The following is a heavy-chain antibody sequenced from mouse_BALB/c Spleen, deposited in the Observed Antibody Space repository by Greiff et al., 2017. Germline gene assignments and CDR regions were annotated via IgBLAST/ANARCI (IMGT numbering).Heavy chain of an antibody. CDR3: TRAGGSTATKRDWFAY. D-gene: IGHD1-2*01. CDR2: IDPETGGT. Sequence: VQLQQSGAELVRPGASVTLSCKASGYTFTDYEMHWVKQTPVHGLEWIGAIDPETGGTAYNQKFKGKATLTADKSSSTAYMELRSLTSEDSAVYYCTRAGGSTATKRDWFAYWGQGTLVTVSA. CDR1: GYTFTDYE. J-gene: IGHJ3*01. V-gene: IGHV1-15*01.